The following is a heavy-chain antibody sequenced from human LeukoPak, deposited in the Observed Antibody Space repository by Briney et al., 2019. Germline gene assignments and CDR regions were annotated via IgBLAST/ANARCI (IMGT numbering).Heavy chain of an antibody. CDR2: IIPIFGTA. V-gene: IGHV1-69*13. J-gene: IGHJ4*02. D-gene: IGHD3-9*01. Sequence: ASVKVSCKASGGTFSSYAISWVRQAPGQGLEWMGGIIPIFGTANYAQKFQGRVTITADESTSTAYMELSSLRSEDTAVYYCARDYDILTGYYLPYYWGQGTLVTVSS. CDR1: GGTFSSYA. CDR3: ARDYDILTGYYLPYY.